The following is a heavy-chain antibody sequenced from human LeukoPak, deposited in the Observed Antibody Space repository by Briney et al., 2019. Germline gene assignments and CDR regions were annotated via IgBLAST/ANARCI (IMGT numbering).Heavy chain of an antibody. CDR1: GFTSSDYY. CDR2: ISSSGGTT. J-gene: IGHJ6*02. V-gene: IGHV3-11*01. D-gene: IGHD1/OR15-1a*01. Sequence: GGSLRLSCAASGFTSSDYYMTWIRQPPGKGPEWISYISSSGGTTTYVDSVKGRFTISRDNAKNSLYLQMNSLRADDTAVYYCARNNYYTVDVWGQGTAVTVSS. CDR3: ARNNYYTVDV.